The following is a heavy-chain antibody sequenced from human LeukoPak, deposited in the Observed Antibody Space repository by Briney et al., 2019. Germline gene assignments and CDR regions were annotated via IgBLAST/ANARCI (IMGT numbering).Heavy chain of an antibody. CDR2: INPNSGGT. CDR1: GYTFTGYY. V-gene: IGHV1-2*02. CDR3: ARDCSSDTANWFDP. J-gene: IGHJ5*02. D-gene: IGHD2-2*01. Sequence: GASVKVSCKASGYTFTGYYMHWVRQAPGQGLEWMGWINPNSGGTNYAQKFQGGVTMTRDTSISTAYMELSRLRSDDTAVYYCARDCSSDTANWFDPWGQGTLVTVSS.